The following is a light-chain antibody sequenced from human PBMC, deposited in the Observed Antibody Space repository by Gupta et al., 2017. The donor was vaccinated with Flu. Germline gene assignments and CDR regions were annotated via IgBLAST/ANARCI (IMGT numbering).Light chain of an antibody. Sequence: SSSNIGSNSVYWYQQVPGTAPKLLIYLSDQRPSGVPDRFSGSKSGASASLSISGLRPEDEADYYCSVWDDSLSGRVFGGGTKLTVL. CDR1: SSNIGSNS. CDR3: SVWDDSLSGRV. CDR2: LSD. J-gene: IGLJ3*02. V-gene: IGLV1-47*01.